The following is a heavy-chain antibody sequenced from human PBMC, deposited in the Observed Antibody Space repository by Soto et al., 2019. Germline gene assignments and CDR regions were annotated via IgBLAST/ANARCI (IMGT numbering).Heavy chain of an antibody. CDR1: GFTFSNYA. D-gene: IGHD2-2*01. J-gene: IGHJ4*02. V-gene: IGHV3-33*01. CDR3: ARDWSAAASYFDC. Sequence: PGGSLRLSCAASGFTFSNYAMHWVRQAPGKGLEWVTVIWSDGSNTYYADSVKGRFTISRDNSKNTLYLQMNSLRAEDTAVYYCARDWSAAASYFDCWGQGTLVTVSS. CDR2: IWSDGSNT.